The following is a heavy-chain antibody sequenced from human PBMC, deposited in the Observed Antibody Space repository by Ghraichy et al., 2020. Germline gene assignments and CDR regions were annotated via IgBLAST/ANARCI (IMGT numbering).Heavy chain of an antibody. CDR1: GFTLSSYA. J-gene: IGHJ4*02. V-gene: IGHV3-23*01. CDR2: ISGSGSRT. CDR3: AAYDPLDY. Sequence: GGSLRLSCAASGFTLSSYAMSWVRQAPGKGLEWVSVISGSGSRTNYADSVKGRFTISRDNSRNTLYLQMNTLRAEDTAVYYCAAYDPLDYWGQGTLLTVSS. D-gene: IGHD3-22*01.